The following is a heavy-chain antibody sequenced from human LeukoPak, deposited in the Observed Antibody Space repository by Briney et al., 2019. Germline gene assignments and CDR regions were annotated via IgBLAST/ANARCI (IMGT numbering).Heavy chain of an antibody. V-gene: IGHV4-38-2*02. D-gene: IGHD1-14*01. J-gene: IGHJ5*02. CDR1: GSSISSGYY. CDR2: IYHTGHT. Sequence: SETLSHTCSVSGSSISSGYYWTFIRQPPGKGLEWIGGIYHTGHTFYNPSLKSRVTISVETSKNQFSLKLNSVTAADTAVYYCAKEGTVRWFDPWGQGTLVTVSS. CDR3: AKEGTVRWFDP.